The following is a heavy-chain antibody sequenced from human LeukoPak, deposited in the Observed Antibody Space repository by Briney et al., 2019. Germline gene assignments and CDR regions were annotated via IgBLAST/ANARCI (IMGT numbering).Heavy chain of an antibody. V-gene: IGHV3-23*01. D-gene: IGHD2-21*01. CDR1: GFTFSSSS. Sequence: PGGSLRLSCVASGFTFSSSSMSWVRQAPGKGLECVSSIRASDGRTYYGDSVEGRFTISRDNSKNTLYLQMNSLRAEDTAVYYCAKLVNYWGQGLLVTVS. CDR3: AKLVNY. J-gene: IGHJ4*02. CDR2: IRASDGRT.